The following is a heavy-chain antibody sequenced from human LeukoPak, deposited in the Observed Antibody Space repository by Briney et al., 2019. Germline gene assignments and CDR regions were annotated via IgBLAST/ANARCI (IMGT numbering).Heavy chain of an antibody. CDR3: ARVPRYNKTFDY. D-gene: IGHD1-1*01. J-gene: IGHJ4*02. V-gene: IGHV4-31*03. CDR1: GGSISSGGYY. Sequence: PSQTLSLTCTVSGGSISSGGYYWSWIRQHPGKGLEWIGYIYYSGSTYYNPSLKSRVTISVDTSKNQFSLKLSSVTAADTAVYYCARVPRYNKTFDYWGQGTLVTVYS. CDR2: IYYSGST.